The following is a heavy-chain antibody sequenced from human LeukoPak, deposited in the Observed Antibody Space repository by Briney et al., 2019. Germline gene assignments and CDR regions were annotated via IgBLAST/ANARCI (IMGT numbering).Heavy chain of an antibody. Sequence: GGSPRLSCAASGFTFNNAWMNWVRQVPGKGLEWVGRVKSKSAGGTTDYAAPVKGRFTISRDDSENMLYLQMNSLKSEDTAVYYCTSDPRIGRYFDYWGQGTLVTVSS. D-gene: IGHD1-26*01. V-gene: IGHV3-15*01. CDR2: VKSKSAGGTT. J-gene: IGHJ4*02. CDR3: TSDPRIGRYFDY. CDR1: GFTFNNAW.